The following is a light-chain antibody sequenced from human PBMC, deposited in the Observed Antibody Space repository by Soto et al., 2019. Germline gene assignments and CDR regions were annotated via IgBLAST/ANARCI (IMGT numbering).Light chain of an antibody. CDR2: SAS. Sequence: DIQMTQSPSSLSASVGDRVTITCRASQSISGYLNWYQQKPGKAPKLLIYSASSLQSGVPSRFSGSGSGTDFTFIISSLQPEDFATYSCQQSYSPQYTFGQGTKLEIK. J-gene: IGKJ2*01. CDR3: QQSYSPQYT. CDR1: QSISGY. V-gene: IGKV1-39*01.